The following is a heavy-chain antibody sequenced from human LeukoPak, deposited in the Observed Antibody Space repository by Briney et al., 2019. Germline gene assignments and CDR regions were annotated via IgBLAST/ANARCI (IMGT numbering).Heavy chain of an antibody. CDR1: GFSFNTYA. J-gene: IGHJ4*02. Sequence: PGGSLRLSCAASGFSFNTYAIYWVPQAPGKGLEWVSGICGSGGCTYYADSVKGRFTISRDNPKNTVYLQMNSLTADDTAVYYCAKTTVGYSSGRYPGWPADCWGQGTLVTVSS. CDR3: AKTTVGYSSGRYPGWPADC. V-gene: IGHV3-23*01. CDR2: ICGSGGCT. D-gene: IGHD6-19*01.